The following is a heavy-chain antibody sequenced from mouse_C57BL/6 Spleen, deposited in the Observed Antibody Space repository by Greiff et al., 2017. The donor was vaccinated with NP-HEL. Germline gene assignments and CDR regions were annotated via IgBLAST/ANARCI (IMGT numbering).Heavy chain of an antibody. CDR2: ISYDGSN. CDR3: AGGSSYFDY. J-gene: IGHJ2*01. V-gene: IGHV3-6*01. Sequence: VQLKQSGPGLVKPSQSLSLTCSVTGYSITSGYYWNWIRQFPGNKLEWMGYISYDGSNNYNPSLKNRISITRDTSKNQFFLKLNSVTTEDTATYYCAGGSSYFDYWGQGTTLTVSS. CDR1: GYSITSGYY. D-gene: IGHD1-1*01.